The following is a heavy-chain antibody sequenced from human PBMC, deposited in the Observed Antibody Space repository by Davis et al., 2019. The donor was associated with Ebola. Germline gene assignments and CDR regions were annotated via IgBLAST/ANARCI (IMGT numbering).Heavy chain of an antibody. CDR2: INPNSGGT. CDR3: AREQIQLWFDYYYYGIDV. Sequence: ASVKVSCKASGYTFTGYYMHWVRQAPGQGLEWMGWINPNSGGTNYAQKFQGRVTMTRDTSISTAYMELSRLRSDDTAVYYCAREQIQLWFDYYYYGIDVWGQGTTVTVSS. D-gene: IGHD5-18*01. J-gene: IGHJ6*02. V-gene: IGHV1-2*02. CDR1: GYTFTGYY.